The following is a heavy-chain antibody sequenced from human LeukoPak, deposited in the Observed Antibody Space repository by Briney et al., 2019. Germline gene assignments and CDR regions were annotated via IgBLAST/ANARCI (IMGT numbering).Heavy chain of an antibody. V-gene: IGHV3-30-3*01. D-gene: IGHD3-22*01. CDR1: GFTFSSYA. J-gene: IGHJ4*02. CDR2: ISYDGSNK. Sequence: PGGSLRLSCAASGFTFSSYAMHWVRQAPGKGLEWVAVISYDGSNKYYADSVKGRFTISRDNSKNTLYLQMNSLRAEDTAVYYCARATATYYYDSSGYWVFDYWGQGTLVTVSS. CDR3: ARATATYYYDSSGYWVFDY.